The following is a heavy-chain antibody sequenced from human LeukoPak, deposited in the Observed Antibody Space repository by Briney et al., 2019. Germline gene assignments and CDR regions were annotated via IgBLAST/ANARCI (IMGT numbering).Heavy chain of an antibody. D-gene: IGHD3-3*01. CDR3: ARLRFLEWLFPWFDP. CDR2: ISYSGNT. J-gene: IGHJ5*02. V-gene: IGHV4-59*08. CDR1: GGSISGQY. Sequence: PSETLSLTCTVSGGSISGQYWSWIRQPSGRGLEWIGYISYSGNTKYNPSLKSRVTISVDTSKNQFSLKLNSMSAADTSVYYCARLRFLEWLFPWFDPWGQGILVTVSS.